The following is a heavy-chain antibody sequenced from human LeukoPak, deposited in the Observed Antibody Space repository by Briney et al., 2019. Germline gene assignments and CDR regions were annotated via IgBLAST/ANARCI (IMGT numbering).Heavy chain of an antibody. CDR1: GGSISTSNYY. J-gene: IGHJ5*02. CDR3: ARVYGGYYGVWFDP. D-gene: IGHD3-3*01. CDR2: INHSGST. V-gene: IGHV4-39*07. Sequence: SETLSLTCTVSGGSISTSNYYWGWIRQPPGKGLECIGEINHSGSTNYNPSLKSRVTISVDTSKNQFSLKLSSVTAADTAVYYCARVYGGYYGVWFDPWGQGTLVTVSS.